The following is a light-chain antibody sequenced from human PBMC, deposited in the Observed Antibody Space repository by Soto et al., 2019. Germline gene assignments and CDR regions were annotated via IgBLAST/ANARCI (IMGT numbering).Light chain of an antibody. J-gene: IGLJ3*02. CDR3: SSYTSSSTRV. Sequence: QSVLTQPASVSGSPGQSITISCTGTSSDVGAYNYVSWYQQYPGKAPKLMIYEVNNRPSGVSNRFSGSKSGDTASLTISGLQAEDEADYYCSSYTSSSTRVFGGGTKLTVL. CDR1: SSDVGAYNY. CDR2: EVN. V-gene: IGLV2-14*01.